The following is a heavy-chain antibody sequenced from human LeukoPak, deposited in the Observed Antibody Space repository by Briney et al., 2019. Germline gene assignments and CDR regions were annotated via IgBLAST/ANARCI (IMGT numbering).Heavy chain of an antibody. CDR3: ARGGGLDV. D-gene: IGHD3-16*01. CDR1: GFTFSSYS. V-gene: IGHV3-48*04. Sequence: GGSLRLSCAASGFTFSSYSMNWVRQAPGKGLEWVSYIRSSSNIIYYADSVKGRFTISRDNTKNSLYLQMSNLRAEDTAVYFCARGGGLDVWGQGATVTVSS. J-gene: IGHJ6*02. CDR2: IRSSSNII.